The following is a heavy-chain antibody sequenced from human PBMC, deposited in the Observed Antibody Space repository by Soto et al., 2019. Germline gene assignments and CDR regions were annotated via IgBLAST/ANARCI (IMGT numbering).Heavy chain of an antibody. J-gene: IGHJ6*02. CDR1: GYPFTSYD. D-gene: IGHD3-3*01. Sequence: XSVKLACKASGYPFTSYDVNWVRQDTGQGLEWMGWMNPNSGNTGHAQKFQGRVTMTRNTSISTAYMELSSLRSEDTAVYYCAREGIWSRYYQISHAYCYYYGMDVWGQGTTVSVSS. V-gene: IGHV1-8*01. CDR2: MNPNSGNT. CDR3: AREGIWSRYYQISHAYCYYYGMDV.